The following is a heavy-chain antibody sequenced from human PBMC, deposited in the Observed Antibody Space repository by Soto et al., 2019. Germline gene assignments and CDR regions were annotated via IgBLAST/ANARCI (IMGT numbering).Heavy chain of an antibody. D-gene: IGHD2-2*01. Sequence: PGGSLRLSCAASGFTFSSYSMNWVRQAPGKGLEWVSSISSSSSYIYYADSVKGRFTISRDNAKNSLYLQMNSLRAEDTAVYYCAREPYFSTSLHCDYWGQGTLVTVSS. CDR1: GFTFSSYS. J-gene: IGHJ4*02. V-gene: IGHV3-21*01. CDR3: AREPYFSTSLHCDY. CDR2: ISSSSSYI.